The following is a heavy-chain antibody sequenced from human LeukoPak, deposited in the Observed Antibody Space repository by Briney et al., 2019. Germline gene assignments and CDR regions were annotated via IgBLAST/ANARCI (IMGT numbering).Heavy chain of an antibody. CDR3: AKDNYFYSGSYYFDF. V-gene: IGHV3-30*02. CDR1: GFSFSNYG. CDR2: IRYDGSSK. D-gene: IGHD3-10*01. Sequence: GGSLRLSCTTSGFSFSNYGMHWVRQAPGKGLEWVAFIRYDGSSKYNADSVKGRFTISRDNSDNTLYLQMNSLRAEDTAIYYCAKDNYFYSGSYYFDFWGQGTLVTVSS. J-gene: IGHJ4*02.